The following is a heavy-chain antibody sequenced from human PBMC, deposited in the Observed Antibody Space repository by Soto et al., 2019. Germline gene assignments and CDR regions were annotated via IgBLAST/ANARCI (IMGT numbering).Heavy chain of an antibody. J-gene: IGHJ4*02. V-gene: IGHV3-23*01. CDR1: GFTFSNHA. CDR3: AKDRTAAARNFDY. Sequence: GGSLRLSCAVSGFTFSNHAMSWVRQAPGKGLEWVSAISTAVGATYYADSVKGRSTISRDDSKNTLYLQMDSLRAEDTAVYYCAKDRTAAARNFDYWGQGTLVTVSS. CDR2: ISTAVGAT. D-gene: IGHD6-25*01.